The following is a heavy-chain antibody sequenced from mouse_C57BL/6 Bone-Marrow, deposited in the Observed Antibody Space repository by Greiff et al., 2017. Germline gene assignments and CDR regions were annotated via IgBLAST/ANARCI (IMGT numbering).Heavy chain of an antibody. D-gene: IGHD2-5*01. CDR1: GYTFTSYW. J-gene: IGHJ2*01. Sequence: QVQLQQPGAELVKPGASVKLSCKASGYTFTSYWMQWVKQRPGQGLEWIGEIDPSDGYTNYNQKLKGKATLTVDTSSSTAYMQLSSLTSEDSAVYYCAREDSNYLYYFDYGGQGTTLTVSA. CDR2: IDPSDGYT. V-gene: IGHV1-50*01. CDR3: AREDSNYLYYFDY.